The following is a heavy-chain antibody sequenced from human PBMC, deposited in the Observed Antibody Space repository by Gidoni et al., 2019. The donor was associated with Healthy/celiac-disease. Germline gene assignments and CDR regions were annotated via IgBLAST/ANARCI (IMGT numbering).Heavy chain of an antibody. J-gene: IGHJ4*02. Sequence: SVKGRFTISRDDSKNTAYLQMNSLKTEDTAVYYCTRPPRGTGSTLGYWGQGTLVTVSS. V-gene: IGHV3-73*01. D-gene: IGHD1-1*01. CDR3: TRPPRGTGSTLGY.